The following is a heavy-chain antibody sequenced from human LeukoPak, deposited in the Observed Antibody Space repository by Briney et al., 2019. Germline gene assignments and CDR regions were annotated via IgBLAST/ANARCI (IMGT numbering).Heavy chain of an antibody. D-gene: IGHD6-6*01. J-gene: IGHJ6*02. CDR3: ARDSSSYYGMDV. CDR2: IYSGGST. CDR1: GFTVSSNY. V-gene: IGHV3-53*01. Sequence: GGSLRLSCAASGFTVSSNYMSWVRQAPGKGLEWVSVIYSGGSTYYADSVKGRLTISRDNSKNTLYLQMNSLRAEDTAVYYCARDSSSYYGMDVWGQGTTDTVSS.